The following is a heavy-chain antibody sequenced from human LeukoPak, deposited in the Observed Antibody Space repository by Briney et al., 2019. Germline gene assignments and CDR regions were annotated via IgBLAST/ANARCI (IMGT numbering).Heavy chain of an antibody. CDR3: ARLPVIVGAWSPIDY. CDR2: INPESGGT. CDR1: GYTFTGYY. D-gene: IGHD1-26*01. J-gene: IGHJ4*02. V-gene: IGHV1-2*02. Sequence: ASVKVSCKASGYTFTGYYMHWVRQAPGQGLEWMGWINPESGGTNYAQKFQGRVTMTRDTSISTAYMELTGLRSDDTAVYYCARLPVIVGAWSPIDYWGQGTLVTISS.